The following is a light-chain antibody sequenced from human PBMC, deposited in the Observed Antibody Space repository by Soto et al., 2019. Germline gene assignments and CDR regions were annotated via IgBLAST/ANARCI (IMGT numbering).Light chain of an antibody. CDR3: SSFTSSNTGV. CDR2: EVS. CDR1: SSDVGGYNY. Sequence: QSALTQPASVSGSPGQSITISCTGTSSDVGGYNYVSWYQQHPGKAPQLMIYEVSKRPSGVSNRFFGSKSGNTASLTISGLQTEDEDDYYCSSFTSSNTGVFGGGTQLTVL. J-gene: IGLJ3*02. V-gene: IGLV2-14*01.